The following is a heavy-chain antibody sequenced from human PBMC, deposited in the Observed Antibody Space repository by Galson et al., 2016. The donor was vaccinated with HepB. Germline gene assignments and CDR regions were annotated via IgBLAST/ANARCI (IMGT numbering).Heavy chain of an antibody. CDR3: ARGPTWRPGRYYYGMDV. Sequence: SLRLSCAASGFTFSSCAMHWVRQAPGKGLEWVAVISCDGSNKYYADSVKGRFTISRDNSKNTLYLQMNSLRAEDTAVYYFARGPTWRPGRYYYGMDVWAQGTTVSVSS. D-gene: IGHD3-10*01. CDR1: GFTFSSCA. CDR2: ISCDGSNK. J-gene: IGHJ6*02. V-gene: IGHV3-30-3*01.